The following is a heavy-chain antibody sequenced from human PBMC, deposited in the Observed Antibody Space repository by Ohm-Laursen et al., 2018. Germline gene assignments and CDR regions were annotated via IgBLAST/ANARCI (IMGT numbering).Heavy chain of an antibody. V-gene: IGHV3-21*01. J-gene: IGHJ4*02. Sequence: SLRLSCAAPGFTFSSYSMNWVRQAPGKGLEWVSSISSSSSYIYYADSVKGRFTISRDNAKNSLYLQMNSLRAEDTAVYYCASAAVAEPYYFDYWGQGTLVTVSS. CDR1: GFTFSSYS. CDR2: ISSSSSYI. CDR3: ASAAVAEPYYFDY. D-gene: IGHD6-19*01.